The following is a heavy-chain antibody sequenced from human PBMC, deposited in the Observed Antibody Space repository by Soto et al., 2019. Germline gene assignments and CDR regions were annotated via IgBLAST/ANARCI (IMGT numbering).Heavy chain of an antibody. Sequence: SETLSLTCAVSGASISGSYYYWAWLWQSPGKGPEWIGSVFYTGFTSYNPSLESRVSVSVDTSKSQFSLKLSAVTAADTAVYYCATSQKGYNWNYFDHWGQGAQVTVSS. V-gene: IGHV4-39*01. CDR3: ATSQKGYNWNYFDH. J-gene: IGHJ4*02. CDR1: GASISGSYYY. CDR2: VFYTGFT. D-gene: IGHD1-20*01.